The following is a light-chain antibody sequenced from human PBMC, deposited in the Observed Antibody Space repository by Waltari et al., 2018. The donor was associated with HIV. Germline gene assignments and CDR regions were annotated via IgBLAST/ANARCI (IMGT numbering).Light chain of an antibody. CDR1: SSNIGSNT. CDR2: SNK. Sequence: QSVLTQPPSASGTPGQRVTISCSGSSSNIGSNTVNWYQQLPGPAPKLLIYSNKQRPSGVPDRFSGSKSGTSASLAISGLQSEDEADYYCAAWDDSLNGAVFGGGTQLTVL. CDR3: AAWDDSLNGAV. J-gene: IGLJ7*01. V-gene: IGLV1-44*01.